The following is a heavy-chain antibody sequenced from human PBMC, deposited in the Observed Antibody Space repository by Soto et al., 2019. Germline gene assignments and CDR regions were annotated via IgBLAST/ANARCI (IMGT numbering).Heavy chain of an antibody. CDR3: AKDDGQWLVQGDAFDI. CDR2: ISYDGSNK. V-gene: IGHV3-30*18. Sequence: PGGSLRLSCAASGFTFSSYGMHWVRQAPGKGLEWVAVISYDGSNKYYADSVKGRFTISRDNSKNTLYLQMNSLRAEDTAVYYCAKDDGQWLVQGDAFDIWGQGTMVTVSS. J-gene: IGHJ3*02. CDR1: GFTFSSYG. D-gene: IGHD6-19*01.